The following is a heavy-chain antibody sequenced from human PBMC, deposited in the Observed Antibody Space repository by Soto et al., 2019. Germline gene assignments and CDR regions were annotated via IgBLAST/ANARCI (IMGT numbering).Heavy chain of an antibody. CDR1: GGSISSYY. V-gene: IGHV4-59*01. J-gene: IGHJ4*02. CDR2: IYYSGST. Sequence: QVQLQESGPGLVKPSETLSHTCTVSGGSISSYYWSWIRQPPGKGLEWIGYIYYSGSTNYNPSLKSRVTISVDTSKNQFSLKLSSVTAADTAVYYCAGATVTTGTYYFDYWGQGTLVTVSS. D-gene: IGHD4-17*01. CDR3: AGATVTTGTYYFDY.